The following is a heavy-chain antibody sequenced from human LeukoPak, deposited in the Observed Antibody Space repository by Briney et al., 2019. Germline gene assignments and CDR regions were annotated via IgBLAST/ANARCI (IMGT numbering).Heavy chain of an antibody. CDR2: VFDGKTT. D-gene: IGHD5-24*01. CDR3: ASGAWATRLHS. V-gene: IGHV4-34*12. J-gene: IGHJ4*02. Sequence: PSETLSLTCAVYGESLNYCYWSWIRQSPEKGLEWIGEVFDGKTTNYNPSLKSRVTISAVTSSSQFSLNLKSVTAADTAVYYCASGAWATRLHSWAQGTLVIVSS. CDR1: GESLNYCY.